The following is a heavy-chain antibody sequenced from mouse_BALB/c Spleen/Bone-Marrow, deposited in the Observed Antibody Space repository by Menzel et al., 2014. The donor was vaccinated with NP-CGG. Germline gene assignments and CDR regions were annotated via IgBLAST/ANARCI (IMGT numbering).Heavy chain of an antibody. J-gene: IGHJ4*01. Sequence: EVQLVESGGGLVQPGGSRKLSCAASGITFRNFGMHWVRQAPEKGLEWVAYISSGSSTIYYADTLKGRFTISRDNPKSTLFLQMTSLRSEDTAMYYCARIGRARGYAMDYWGQGTSVTVSS. V-gene: IGHV5-17*02. CDR1: GITFRNFG. CDR2: ISSGSSTI. CDR3: ARIGRARGYAMDY. D-gene: IGHD3-3*01.